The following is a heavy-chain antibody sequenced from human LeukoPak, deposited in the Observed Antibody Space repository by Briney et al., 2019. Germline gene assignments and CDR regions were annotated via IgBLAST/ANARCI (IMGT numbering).Heavy chain of an antibody. D-gene: IGHD3-3*01. J-gene: IGHJ6*02. Sequence: ASVTVSCKASGYTFTSYGISWVRQAPGQGLEWMGWISAYNGNTNYAQKLQGRVTMTTDTSTSTAYMELRSLRSDDTAVYYCARDRVRNYDFWSGYYPYYYYYGMDVWGQGTTVTVSS. CDR1: GYTFTSYG. V-gene: IGHV1-18*01. CDR2: ISAYNGNT. CDR3: ARDRVRNYDFWSGYYPYYYYYGMDV.